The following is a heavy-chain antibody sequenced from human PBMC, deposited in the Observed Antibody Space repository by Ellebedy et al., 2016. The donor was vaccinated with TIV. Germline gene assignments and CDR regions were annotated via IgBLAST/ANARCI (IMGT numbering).Heavy chain of an antibody. CDR2: IYDTGST. J-gene: IGHJ5*02. CDR1: GDSISRSSSY. D-gene: IGHD3-10*01. CDR3: ARWFGELLYVRWFDA. V-gene: IGHV4-39*01. Sequence: SETLSLTCTVSGDSISRSSSYWGRIRQSPQKGLEWIGSIYDTGSTFYNPSLKSRVTISVDPSKSQFSLRLTSVTAADTAVYYCARWFGELLYVRWFDAWGQGTLVTVSS.